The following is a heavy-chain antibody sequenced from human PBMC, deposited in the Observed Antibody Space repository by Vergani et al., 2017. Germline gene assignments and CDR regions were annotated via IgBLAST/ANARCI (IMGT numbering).Heavy chain of an antibody. Sequence: QVQLVESGGGVVQPGGSLTLSCAASGFSFRSHGMHWVRQAPGKGLEWVAFNSYDGSKRYYADSLKGRFAISRDNSNNTLFLQMKSLRPEDTAVYYCATKSCGTPGCQIGYVREWGQGTLVTVSS. CDR3: ATKSCGTPGCQIGYVRE. CDR2: NSYDGSKR. J-gene: IGHJ1*01. D-gene: IGHD1-1*01. CDR1: GFSFRSHG. V-gene: IGHV3-30*02.